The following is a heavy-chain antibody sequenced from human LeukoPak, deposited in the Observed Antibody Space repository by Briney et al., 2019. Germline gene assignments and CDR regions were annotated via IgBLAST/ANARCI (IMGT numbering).Heavy chain of an antibody. CDR2: ISHSGNT. Sequence: SETLSLTCAVYGESFSGYYWSWIRQPPGKGLEWIGEISHSGNTNYNPSLKSRVTISVDTSKNQFSLRLSSVTAADTAVYYCARGLAFGVAAAFDIWGQGTMVTVSS. D-gene: IGHD3-3*01. CDR3: ARGLAFGVAAAFDI. J-gene: IGHJ3*02. CDR1: GESFSGYY. V-gene: IGHV4-34*01.